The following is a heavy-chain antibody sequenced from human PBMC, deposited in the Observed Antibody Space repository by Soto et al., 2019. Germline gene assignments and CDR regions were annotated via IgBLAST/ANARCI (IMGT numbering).Heavy chain of an antibody. J-gene: IGHJ4*02. D-gene: IGHD2-21*02. Sequence: GGSLRLSCAASGFTFSSYDMHWVRQATGKGLEWVSAIGTAGDTYYPGSVKGRFTISRENAKNSLYLQMNSLRAEDTAVYYCARDGRSSGGDCSFDYWGQGTLVTVSS. CDR2: IGTAGDT. V-gene: IGHV3-13*01. CDR3: ARDGRSSGGDCSFDY. CDR1: GFTFSSYD.